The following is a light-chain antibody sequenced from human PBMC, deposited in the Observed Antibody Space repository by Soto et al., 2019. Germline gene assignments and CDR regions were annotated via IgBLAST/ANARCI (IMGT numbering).Light chain of an antibody. CDR2: DAT. Sequence: QSVLTQPRSVSGSPGQSVTISCSGTSSDVGGYNYVSWYQQRPGKAPKLMIYDATKWPSGVPDRFSGSKSGNTASLTISGLQAEDEADYYCCSYAGRYTYVFGTGTKVTVL. CDR1: SSDVGGYNY. V-gene: IGLV2-11*01. J-gene: IGLJ1*01. CDR3: CSYAGRYTYV.